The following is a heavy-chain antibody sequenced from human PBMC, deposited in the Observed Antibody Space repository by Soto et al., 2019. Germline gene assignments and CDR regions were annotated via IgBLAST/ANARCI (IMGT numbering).Heavy chain of an antibody. CDR2: IYWNDDK. D-gene: IGHD6-25*01. J-gene: IGHJ5*02. CDR3: AQIFFFYSSGWTSGHANWFAP. CDR1: GFSLSTSGVG. V-gene: IGHV2-5*01. Sequence: GSGPTLVNPTQTLTLTCTFSGFSLSTSGVGVGWIRQPPGKALEWLALIYWNDDKRYSPSLKSRLTITKDTSKNQVVLTMTNMELVDPPKFYCAQIFFFYSSGWTSGHANWFAPWGREPRVTVPS.